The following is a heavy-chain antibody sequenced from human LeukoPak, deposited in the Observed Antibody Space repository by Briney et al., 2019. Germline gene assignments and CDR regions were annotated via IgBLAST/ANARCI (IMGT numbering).Heavy chain of an antibody. CDR3: ARDQEALIYDFWSGYYAEPSGRWFDP. J-gene: IGHJ5*02. D-gene: IGHD3-3*01. CDR2: ISAYNGNT. V-gene: IGHV1-18*01. Sequence: TGGSLRLSCAASGFTFTSYGISWVRQAPGQGLEWMGWISAYNGNTNYAQKLQGRVTMTTDTSTSTAYMELRSLRSDDTAVYYCARDQEALIYDFWSGYYAEPSGRWFDPWGQGTLVTVSS. CDR1: GFTFTSYG.